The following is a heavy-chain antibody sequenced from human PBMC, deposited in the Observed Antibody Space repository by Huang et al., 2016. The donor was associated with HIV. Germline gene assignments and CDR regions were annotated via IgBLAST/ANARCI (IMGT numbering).Heavy chain of an antibody. CDR3: TRDSVYPNYYDGSGFYFDY. D-gene: IGHD3-22*01. V-gene: IGHV3-49*05. CDR1: GFTFGNYG. J-gene: IGHJ4*02. CDR2: SRSKDYSETT. Sequence: EVQFVESGGGLVKPGRSLRLSCTASGFTFGNYGMSGFRQAPGKGLEWVGVSRSKDYSETTEYAASVKGRFTISRDDSKSIAYLQMNSLKPEDTAVYYCTRDSVYPNYYDGSGFYFDYWGQGTLVTVSS.